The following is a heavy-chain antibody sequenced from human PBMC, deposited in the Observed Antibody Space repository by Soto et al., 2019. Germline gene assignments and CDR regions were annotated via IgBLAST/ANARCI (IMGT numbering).Heavy chain of an antibody. D-gene: IGHD3-3*01. CDR3: ARAPETPSILGVALPYFFDY. J-gene: IGHJ4*02. V-gene: IGHV4-59*12. CDR2: IFYSGSF. CDR1: GASISSYY. Sequence: SETLSLTCTVSGASISSYYWSWIRQPPGKGLEWIGYIFYSGSFYYTPSLRGRVMILADTSKNQFTLRLSSVTAADTAVYYCARAPETPSILGVALPYFFDYWGQGALVTVSS.